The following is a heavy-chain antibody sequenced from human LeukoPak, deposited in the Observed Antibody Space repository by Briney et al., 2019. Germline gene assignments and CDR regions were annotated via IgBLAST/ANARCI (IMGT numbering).Heavy chain of an antibody. Sequence: SGTLSLTCTVSGGSISSYYWSWIRQPPGKGLEWIGYIYYSGSTNYNPSLKSRVTISVDTSKNQFSLKLSSVTAADTAVYYCARDGYSYGYGWFDPWGQGTLVTVSS. CDR1: GGSISSYY. CDR2: IYYSGST. J-gene: IGHJ5*02. D-gene: IGHD5-18*01. V-gene: IGHV4-59*01. CDR3: ARDGYSYGYGWFDP.